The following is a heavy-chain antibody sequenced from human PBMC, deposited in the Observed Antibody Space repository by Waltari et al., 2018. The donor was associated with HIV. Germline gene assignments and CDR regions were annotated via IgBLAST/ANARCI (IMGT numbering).Heavy chain of an antibody. CDR3: AKDFMFRENPDPLFGF. CDR1: GFTFSTTA. CDR2: IICRGDT. Sequence: EVEIMESGGALVQPGGSLRLSCAASGFTFSTTAIGWVRQVPGKGAGGCSTIICRGDTYHRCPVIGRFTISREISRGTVFLHLNSLVVEEKAIYLFAKDFMFRENPDPLFGFWGQGTLVTVSS. V-gene: IGHV3-23*01. J-gene: IGHJ4*02. D-gene: IGHD3-3*01.